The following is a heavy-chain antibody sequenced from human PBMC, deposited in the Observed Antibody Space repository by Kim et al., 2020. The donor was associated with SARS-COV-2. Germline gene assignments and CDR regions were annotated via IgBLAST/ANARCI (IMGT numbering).Heavy chain of an antibody. V-gene: IGHV1-69*13. CDR3: AESLPCHYYDSSGYFTPRFDY. D-gene: IGHD3-22*01. J-gene: IGHJ4*02. Sequence: SVKVSCKASGGTFSSYAISWVRQAPGQGLEWMGGIIPIFGTANYAQKFQGRVTITADESTSTAYMELSSLRSEDTAVYYCAESLPCHYYDSSGYFTPRFDYWGQGTLVTVSS. CDR1: GGTFSSYA. CDR2: IIPIFGTA.